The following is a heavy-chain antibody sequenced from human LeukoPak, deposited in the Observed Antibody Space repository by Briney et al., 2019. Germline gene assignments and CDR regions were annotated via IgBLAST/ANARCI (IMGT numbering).Heavy chain of an antibody. CDR1: GYSFTSYW. J-gene: IGHJ4*02. V-gene: IGHV5-51*01. D-gene: IGHD3-22*01. CDR2: IYAGDSDT. CDR3: ARHGFYDSSGYYWFY. Sequence: GESLKISCKGSGYSFTSYWIGWVRQMPGKGLEWMGFIYAGDSDTRYSPSFQGQVTISVDKSLSTAYLLWSSTKASVTALYYCARHGFYDSSGYYWFYWGQGTLVTVSS.